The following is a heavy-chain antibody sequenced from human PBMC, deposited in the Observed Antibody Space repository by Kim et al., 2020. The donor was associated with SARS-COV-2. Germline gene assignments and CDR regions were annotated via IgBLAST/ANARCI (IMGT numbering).Heavy chain of an antibody. Sequence: SETLSLTCTVSGGSISSYYWSWIRQPAGKGPEWIGRIYTSGSTNYNPSLKSRVTMSVDTSKNQFSLKLSSVTAADTAVYYCARDRRITMFGVVIEDAFDIWGQGKMVTVSS. J-gene: IGHJ3*02. V-gene: IGHV4-4*07. D-gene: IGHD3-3*01. CDR1: GGSISSYY. CDR2: IYTSGST. CDR3: ARDRRITMFGVVIEDAFDI.